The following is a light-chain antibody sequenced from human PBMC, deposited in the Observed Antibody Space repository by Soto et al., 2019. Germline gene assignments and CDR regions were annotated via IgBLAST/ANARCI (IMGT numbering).Light chain of an antibody. CDR2: AAS. V-gene: IGKV1-39*01. CDR1: QDIFSS. J-gene: IGKJ1*01. Sequence: IQMTQSPSSLSASVGDSVTITCRAGQDIFSSLNWYQHKPGKAPKLLIYAASNLQTGVPSRFSGSGSGTDFTLTISSLQPEDFATYYCQQSYSTPPTFGQGTKVDIK. CDR3: QQSYSTPPT.